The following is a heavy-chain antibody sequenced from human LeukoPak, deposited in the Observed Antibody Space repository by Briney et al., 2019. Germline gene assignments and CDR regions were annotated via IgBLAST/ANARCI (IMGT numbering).Heavy chain of an antibody. V-gene: IGHV3-23*01. CDR1: GFTFSSYA. CDR2: ISGSGGST. Sequence: QPGGSLRLSCAASGFTFSSYAMSWVRQAPGKGLEWVSAISGSGGSTYYADSVKGRFTISRDNSKNTLYLQMNSLRAEDTAVYYCAKLGGVLGSFPLRSYYYGMDVWGQGTTVTVSS. D-gene: IGHD6-6*01. CDR3: AKLGGVLGSFPLRSYYYGMDV. J-gene: IGHJ6*02.